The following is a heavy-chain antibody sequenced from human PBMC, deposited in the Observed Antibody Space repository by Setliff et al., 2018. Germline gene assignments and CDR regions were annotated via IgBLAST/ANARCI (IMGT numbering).Heavy chain of an antibody. D-gene: IGHD4-17*01. J-gene: IGHJ4*02. CDR2: INSDGSST. CDR1: GFTLSRFW. Sequence: GSLRLSCVTSGFTLSRFWMHWVRQVPGKGLVWVSRINSDGSSTNYADSVKGRFTISRDNAKNTLYLQMNSLRAEDTAVYYCARFYGDLKTDWGQGTLVTVSS. V-gene: IGHV3-74*01. CDR3: ARFYGDLKTD.